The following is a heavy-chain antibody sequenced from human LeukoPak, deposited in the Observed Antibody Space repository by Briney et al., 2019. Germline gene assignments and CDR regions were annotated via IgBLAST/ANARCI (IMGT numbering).Heavy chain of an antibody. CDR2: IYTSRST. CDR3: ARVDYDFWSGSYYYYYYMDV. D-gene: IGHD3-3*01. Sequence: SQTLSLTCTVSGGSISSGSYYWSWIRQPAGKGLEWIGRIYTSRSTNYNPSRKSRVTISVDTSKNQFSLKLSSVTAADTAVYYCARVDYDFWSGSYYYYYYMDVWGKGTTVTVSS. CDR1: GGSISSGSYY. V-gene: IGHV4-61*02. J-gene: IGHJ6*03.